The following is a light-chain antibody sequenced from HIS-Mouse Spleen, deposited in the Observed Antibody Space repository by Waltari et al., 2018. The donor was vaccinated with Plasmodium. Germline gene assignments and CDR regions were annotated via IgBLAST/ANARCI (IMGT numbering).Light chain of an antibody. J-gene: IGLJ1*01. CDR3: QVWDSSSDHYV. CDR1: NIGSKS. CDR2: DDS. V-gene: IGLV3-21*02. Sequence: SYVLTQPPSVSVAPGQTARITCGGNNIGSKSVHWYPQKPGQAPVLVVYDDSDRPSGMPGRFSGSNSGNTATLTISRVEAGDEADYYCQVWDSSSDHYVFGTGTKVTVL.